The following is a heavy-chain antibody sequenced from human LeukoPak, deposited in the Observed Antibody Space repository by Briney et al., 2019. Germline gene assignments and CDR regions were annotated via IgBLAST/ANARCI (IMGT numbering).Heavy chain of an antibody. CDR3: ARRVPSQVITDYFDY. CDR1: DVSFTNYY. CDR2: IDSSSRTT. Sequence: ETLSLTCAVSDVSFTNYYWTWIRQAPGKGLEWVSFIDSSSRTTFYADSVKGRFTISRDNAKNSLFLQMNSLRAEDTAVYYCARRVPSQVITDYFDYWGQGTLVTVSS. D-gene: IGHD1-1*01. J-gene: IGHJ4*02. V-gene: IGHV3-48*04.